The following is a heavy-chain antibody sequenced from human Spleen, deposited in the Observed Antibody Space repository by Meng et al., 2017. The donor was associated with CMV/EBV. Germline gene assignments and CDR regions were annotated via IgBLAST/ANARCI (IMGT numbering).Heavy chain of an antibody. J-gene: IGHJ4*02. CDR3: AREGTTVTSN. CDR1: GGSISSGEYY. Sequence: QVQQQASGPELESPSQTLSLTCTVSGGSISSGEYYWSWIRQPPGKGLEWIGYIYYSGSTYYNPSLKSRVTISVDTSKNQFSLKLSSVTAADTAVYYCAREGTTVTSNWGQGTLVTVSS. D-gene: IGHD4-17*01. CDR2: IYYSGST. V-gene: IGHV4-30-4*08.